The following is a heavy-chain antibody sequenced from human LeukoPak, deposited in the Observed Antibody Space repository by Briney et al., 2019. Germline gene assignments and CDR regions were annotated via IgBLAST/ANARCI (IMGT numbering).Heavy chain of an antibody. CDR2: IIPILGIA. CDR3: ARDAAGPLDY. CDR1: GVTFSSYA. D-gene: IGHD6-19*01. Sequence: ASVKLSCKASGVTFSSYAISWVRQAPGQGLEWMGRIIPILGIANYAQKFQGRVTITADKSTSTAYMELGSLRSEDTAVYYCARDAAGPLDYWGQGTLVTVSS. V-gene: IGHV1-69*04. J-gene: IGHJ4*02.